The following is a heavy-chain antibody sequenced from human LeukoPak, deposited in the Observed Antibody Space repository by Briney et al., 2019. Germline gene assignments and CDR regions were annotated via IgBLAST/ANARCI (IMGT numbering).Heavy chain of an antibody. CDR2: IYYSGST. V-gene: IGHV4-39*07. CDR3: ARLAILTGYQIGRPYYYGMDV. J-gene: IGHJ6*02. D-gene: IGHD3-9*01. CDR1: GGSISSSSYY. Sequence: SETLSLTCTVSGGSISSSSYYWGWIRQPPGKGLEWIGSIYYSGSTYYNPSLKSRVTISVDTSKNQFSLKLSSVTAADTAVYYCARLAILTGYQIGRPYYYGMDVWGQGTTVTVSS.